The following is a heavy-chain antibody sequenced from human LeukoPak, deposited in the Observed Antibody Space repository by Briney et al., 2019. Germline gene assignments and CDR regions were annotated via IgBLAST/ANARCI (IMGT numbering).Heavy chain of an antibody. CDR2: IKSKTDGGTT. J-gene: IGHJ6*04. V-gene: IGHV3-15*01. D-gene: IGHD2-15*01. Sequence: GGSLRLSCAASGFTFSNAWMSWVRQAPGKGLEWVGRIKSKTDGGTTDYAAPVKGRFTISRDDSKNTLYLQMNSLKTEDTAVVFCNPNGPFWCCGRCYSPYYYYYGMDLLGKGTKV. CDR3: NPNGPFWCCGRCYSPYYYYYGMDL. CDR1: GFTFSNAW.